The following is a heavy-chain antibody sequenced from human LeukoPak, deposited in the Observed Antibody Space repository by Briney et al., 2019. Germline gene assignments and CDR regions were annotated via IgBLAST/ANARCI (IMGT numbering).Heavy chain of an antibody. Sequence: PGRSLRLSCAASGFTFSSYGMHWVRQAPGKGLEWVAVISYDGSNKYYADSVKGRFTISRDNSKNTLYLQMNSLRAEDTAVYYCASQGLYYYDSSGYYYAGDYWGQGTLVTVSS. CDR3: ASQGLYYYDSSGYYYAGDY. V-gene: IGHV3-30*03. CDR1: GFTFSSYG. CDR2: ISYDGSNK. D-gene: IGHD3-22*01. J-gene: IGHJ4*02.